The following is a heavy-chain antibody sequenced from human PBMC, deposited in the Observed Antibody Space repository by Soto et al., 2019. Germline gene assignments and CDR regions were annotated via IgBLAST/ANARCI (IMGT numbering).Heavy chain of an antibody. D-gene: IGHD3-9*01. J-gene: IGHJ5*02. CDR2: IKVDSGYT. CDR3: ATSYDTGFDP. CDR1: GYPFINYG. V-gene: IGHV1-18*04. Sequence: QLQLVQSAAEVKKPGASVRVSCKAYGYPFINYGISWKRQAPEQGLEWMGWIKVDSGYTNYAQKFQGRVTMTADTSSDTAFMELRSLRLDDTAVYFCATSYDTGFDPWGQGTLVSVSS.